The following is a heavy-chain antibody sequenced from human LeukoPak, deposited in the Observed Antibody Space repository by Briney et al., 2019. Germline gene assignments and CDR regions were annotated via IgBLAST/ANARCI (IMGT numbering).Heavy chain of an antibody. Sequence: SQTLSLTCTVSGGSISSGGYYWSWIRQPPGKGLEWIGYIYYSGSTNYNPSLKSRVTISIDTSKNQFSLKLTSVTAADTAVYYCARDPYYDSSGYYGFDYWGPGTLVTVSS. CDR3: ARDPYYDSSGYYGFDY. J-gene: IGHJ4*02. CDR2: IYYSGST. D-gene: IGHD3-22*01. CDR1: GGSISSGGYY. V-gene: IGHV4-61*08.